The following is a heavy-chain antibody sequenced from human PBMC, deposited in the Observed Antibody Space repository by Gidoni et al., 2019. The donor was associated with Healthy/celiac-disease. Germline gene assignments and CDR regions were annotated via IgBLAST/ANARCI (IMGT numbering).Heavy chain of an antibody. V-gene: IGHV3-9*01. J-gene: IGHJ4*02. CDR3: AKDMGPRLSTTPYFDY. CDR2: ISWNSGSI. D-gene: IGHD2-2*01. Sequence: EVQLVESGGGLVQPGRSLRLSCAASGFPFDDYAIHWVRQAPGKGLGWVSGISWNSGSIGHADSVKGRFTISRDNAKNSLYLQTNSLRAEDTALYYCAKDMGPRLSTTPYFDYWGQGTLVTVSS. CDR1: GFPFDDYA.